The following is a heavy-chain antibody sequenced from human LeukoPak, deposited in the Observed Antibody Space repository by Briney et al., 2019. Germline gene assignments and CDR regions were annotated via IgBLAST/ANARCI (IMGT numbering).Heavy chain of an antibody. Sequence: GGSLRLSCVASGFTFTQYWMTWVRQAPGKGLEWVARLHPDGSERNYVGSVEGRFTVFGDNAKSSLFLQMHSLRVEDTAVYYCARDGYSFDYLGQGTLVTVPS. D-gene: IGHD5-12*01. CDR1: GFTFTQYW. CDR2: LHPDGSER. V-gene: IGHV3-7*01. CDR3: ARDGYSFDY. J-gene: IGHJ4*02.